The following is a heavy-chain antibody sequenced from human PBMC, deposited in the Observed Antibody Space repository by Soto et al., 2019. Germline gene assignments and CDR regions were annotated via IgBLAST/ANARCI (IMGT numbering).Heavy chain of an antibody. CDR2: ISAYNGNT. CDR3: ARGSGSYYNPDY. Sequence: ASVKVSCKASGYTFTSYGISWVRQAPGQGLEWMRWISAYNGNTNYAQKFQGRVTITADESTSTAYMELSSLRSEDTAVYYCARGSGSYYNPDYWGQGTLVTVSS. V-gene: IGHV1-18*01. CDR1: GYTFTSYG. J-gene: IGHJ4*02. D-gene: IGHD3-10*01.